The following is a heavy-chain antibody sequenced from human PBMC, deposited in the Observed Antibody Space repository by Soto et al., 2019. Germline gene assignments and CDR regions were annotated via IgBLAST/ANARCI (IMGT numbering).Heavy chain of an antibody. CDR3: ASVDTAMGLVDY. D-gene: IGHD5-18*01. J-gene: IGHJ4*02. Sequence: TSETLSLTCTVSGGSISSGDYYWSWIRQPPGKGLEWIGYIYYSGSTYYNPSLKSRVTISVDTSKNQFSLKLSSVTAADTAVYYCASVDTAMGLVDYWGQGTLVTVSS. CDR2: IYYSGST. CDR1: GGSISSGDYY. V-gene: IGHV4-30-4*01.